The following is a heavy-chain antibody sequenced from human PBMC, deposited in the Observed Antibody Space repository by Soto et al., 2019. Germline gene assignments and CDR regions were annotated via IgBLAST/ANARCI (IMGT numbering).Heavy chain of an antibody. CDR3: ARRITMVRGPYYYYAMDV. D-gene: IGHD3-10*01. CDR1: GFTFSSHT. CDR2: ITSTSSTK. J-gene: IGHJ6*02. V-gene: IGHV3-48*02. Sequence: GGSLRLSCAASGFTFSSHTMNWVRQAPGKGLEWISYITSTSSTKNYADSVKGRFTISRDNANSSLYLQMNSLRDEDTAVYYCARRITMVRGPYYYYAMDVWGQGTTVTVSS.